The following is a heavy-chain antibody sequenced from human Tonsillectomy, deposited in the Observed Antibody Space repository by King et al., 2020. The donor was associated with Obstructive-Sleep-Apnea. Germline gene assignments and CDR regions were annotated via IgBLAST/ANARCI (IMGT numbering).Heavy chain of an antibody. Sequence: VQLVQSGAEVKKPGASVKVSCKASGYTFTNYGITWGRQAPGQGPEWMGWISAYNGNTNYAQKLQGRVTMTTDTSTSTAYMELRSLRSDDTAVYYCARVGGGYNLDFYYGMDVWGQGTTVTVSS. CDR2: ISAYNGNT. CDR3: ARVGGGYNLDFYYGMDV. V-gene: IGHV1-18*01. D-gene: IGHD5-24*01. J-gene: IGHJ6*02. CDR1: GYTFTNYG.